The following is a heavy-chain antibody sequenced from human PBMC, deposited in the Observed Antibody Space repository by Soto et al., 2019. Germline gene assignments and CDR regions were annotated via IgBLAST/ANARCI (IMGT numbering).Heavy chain of an antibody. CDR2: MNPNSGNT. CDR3: AATGEIDDAFDI. J-gene: IGHJ3*02. D-gene: IGHD7-27*01. Sequence: ASVKVSCKASGYTFTSYDINWVRQATGQGLEWMGWMNPNSGNTGYAQKFQGRVTMTRNTSISTAYMELSSLRSEDTAVYYCAATGEIDDAFDIWGKGTMVTGSS. CDR1: GYTFTSYD. V-gene: IGHV1-8*01.